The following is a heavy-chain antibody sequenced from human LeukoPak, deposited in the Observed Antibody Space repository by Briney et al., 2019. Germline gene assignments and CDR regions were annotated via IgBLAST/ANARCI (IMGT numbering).Heavy chain of an antibody. J-gene: IGHJ5*02. CDR3: ARRITMVRGVPGPYNWFDP. V-gene: IGHV1-2*02. Sequence: ASVKVSCKASGYTFTGYYMHWVRQAPGQGLEWMGWINPNSGGTNYAQKFQGRVTMTRDTSISTAYMELSRLRSDDTAVYYCARRITMVRGVPGPYNWFDPWGQGTLVTVCS. CDR2: INPNSGGT. D-gene: IGHD3-10*01. CDR1: GYTFTGYY.